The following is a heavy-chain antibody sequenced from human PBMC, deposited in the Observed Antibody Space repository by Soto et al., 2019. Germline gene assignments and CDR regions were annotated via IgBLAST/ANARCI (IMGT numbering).Heavy chain of an antibody. V-gene: IGHV3-23*01. CDR3: ARGWLSSSWFAFFDY. J-gene: IGHJ4*02. D-gene: IGHD6-13*01. Sequence: EVQLLESGGDLIQPGGSLRLSCVASGLTFGSRAMSWVRQSPGEGLEWVSTITDTGGDAKYADSVRGRFAISRDNSKNSLYLQMNSLRGEDTAVYYCARGWLSSSWFAFFDYWGQGTLVTVSS. CDR1: GLTFGSRA. CDR2: ITDTGGDA.